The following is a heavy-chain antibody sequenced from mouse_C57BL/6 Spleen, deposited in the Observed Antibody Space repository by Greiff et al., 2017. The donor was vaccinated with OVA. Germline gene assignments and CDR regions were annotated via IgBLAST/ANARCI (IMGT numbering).Heavy chain of an antibody. D-gene: IGHD4-1*01. V-gene: IGHV1-39*01. Sequence: EVQLHQSGPELVKPGASVKISCKASGYSFTDYNMNWVKQSNGKSLEWIGVINPNYGTTSYNQKFKGKATLTVDQSSSTAYMQLNSLTSEDSAVYDCARGANWSGYYFDYWGQGTTLTVSS. J-gene: IGHJ2*01. CDR3: ARGANWSGYYFDY. CDR2: INPNYGTT. CDR1: GYSFTDYN.